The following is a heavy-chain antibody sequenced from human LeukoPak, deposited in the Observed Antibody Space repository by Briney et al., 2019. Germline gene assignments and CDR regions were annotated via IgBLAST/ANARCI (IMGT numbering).Heavy chain of an antibody. J-gene: IGHJ3*02. CDR3: AKDLSPVMARYAFDI. Sequence: PGGSLRLSCAASAFTLSTYAMSWVRQTPGKGLEWVAATSSSDAGTYHADSVRGRFTISRDNSKNTLYLQMNSLRAEDTAVYYCAKDLSPVMARYAFDIWGQGTMVTVSS. V-gene: IGHV3-23*01. CDR1: AFTLSTYA. CDR2: TSSSDAGT. D-gene: IGHD5-24*01.